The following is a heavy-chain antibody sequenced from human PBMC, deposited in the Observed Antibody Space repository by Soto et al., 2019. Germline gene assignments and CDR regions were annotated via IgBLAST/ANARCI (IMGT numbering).Heavy chain of an antibody. J-gene: IGHJ4*02. D-gene: IGHD6-19*01. CDR3: ASSRPGYSSGWTHFDY. CDR2: IIPIFGTA. Sequence: QVQLVQSGAEVKKPGSSVKVSCKASGGTFSSYAISWVRQAPGRGLEWMGGIIPIFGTANYAQKFQGRVTITADESTSTAYMALSSLRSEDTAVYYCASSRPGYSSGWTHFDYWGQGTLVTVSS. V-gene: IGHV1-69*01. CDR1: GGTFSSYA.